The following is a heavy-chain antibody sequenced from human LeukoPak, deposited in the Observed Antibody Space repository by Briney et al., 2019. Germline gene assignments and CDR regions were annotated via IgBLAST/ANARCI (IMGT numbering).Heavy chain of an antibody. CDR2: ISYDGSNK. CDR3: ASVPHSSGYYFIDY. Sequence: GGSLSLSCAASGFIFSDYSMSWVRQAPGKGLEWVAVISYDGSNKYYADSVEGRFTISRDNAKNSLYLQMNSLRAEDTAVYYRASVPHSSGYYFIDYWGQGALVTVSS. V-gene: IGHV3-30-3*01. D-gene: IGHD3-22*01. CDR1: GFIFSDYS. J-gene: IGHJ4*02.